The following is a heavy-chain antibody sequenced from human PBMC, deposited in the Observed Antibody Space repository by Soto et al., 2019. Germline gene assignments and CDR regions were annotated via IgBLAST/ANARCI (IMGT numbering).Heavy chain of an antibody. V-gene: IGHV1-3*05. CDR1: GYTYISYS. D-gene: IGHD6-19*01. CDR2: INVGNGNT. J-gene: IGHJ5*02. CDR3: AREKWGSGSRWLYP. Sequence: QVQVVQSGAEEKKPGASVKVSCKASGYTYISYSMHWVRQAPGQRLEWMGWINVGNGNTKYSQNFQGRVTINQDTSASTAYMELSSLTSEATAVYYCAREKWGSGSRWLYPWGQGTLVTVSS.